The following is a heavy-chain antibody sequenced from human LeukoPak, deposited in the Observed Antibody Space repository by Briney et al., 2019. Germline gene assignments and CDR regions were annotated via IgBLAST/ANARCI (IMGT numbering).Heavy chain of an antibody. CDR3: ATTGDLRLGELPLDY. V-gene: IGHV4-39*07. J-gene: IGHJ4*02. Sequence: SETLSLTWTVSGGSISSSSYYWGWIPQPPGNGLEGIGRIYYRGSTYYNPSLKTRATISVDPCKNPFSLKLSSVTAADTAVYYCATTGDLRLGELPLDYWGQGTLVTVSS. CDR2: IYYRGST. D-gene: IGHD3-16*01. CDR1: GGSISSSSYY.